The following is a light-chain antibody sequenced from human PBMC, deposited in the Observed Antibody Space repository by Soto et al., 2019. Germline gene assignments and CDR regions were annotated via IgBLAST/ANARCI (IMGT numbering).Light chain of an antibody. CDR1: QSVGSY. CDR2: NAS. Sequence: EIVLTQSPATLSLSPGERATLSCRASQSVGSYLAWYQQKPGQAPRLLIYNASNRATGIPARFSGSGSGTDFTLTISSLEPEDFAVYYCQHRSSWPPLFGGGTKVEIK. J-gene: IGKJ4*01. V-gene: IGKV3-11*01. CDR3: QHRSSWPPL.